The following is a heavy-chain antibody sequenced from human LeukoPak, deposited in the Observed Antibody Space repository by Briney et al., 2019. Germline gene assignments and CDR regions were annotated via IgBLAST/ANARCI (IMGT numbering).Heavy chain of an antibody. CDR3: ASLDYGDYFY. Sequence: SETLSLTCTVSGGSVSSGGYYWSWIRQHPGKGLEWIGYIYYSGSTYYNPSLKSRVTISVDTSKNQFSLKLSSVAAADTAVYYCASLDYGDYFYWGQGTLVTVSS. CDR1: GGSVSSGGYY. CDR2: IYYSGST. V-gene: IGHV4-31*03. J-gene: IGHJ4*02. D-gene: IGHD4-17*01.